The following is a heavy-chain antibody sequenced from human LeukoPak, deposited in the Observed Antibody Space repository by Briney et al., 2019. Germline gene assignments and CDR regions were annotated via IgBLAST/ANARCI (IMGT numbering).Heavy chain of an antibody. CDR1: GFTFDAYA. CDR3: AKDKYRSDYGQIDY. V-gene: IGHV3-9*01. D-gene: IGHD4-17*01. Sequence: GRSLRLSCAASGFTFDAYAMHWVRQAPGKGLEWVSSISWNSDSIGYADSVKGRFTISRDNAKNSLYLQMNSLRAEDTALYYCAKDKYRSDYGQIDYWGQGTLVTVSP. CDR2: ISWNSDSI. J-gene: IGHJ4*02.